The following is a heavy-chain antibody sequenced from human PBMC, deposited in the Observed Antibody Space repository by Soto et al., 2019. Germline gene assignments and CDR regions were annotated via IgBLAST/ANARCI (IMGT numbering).Heavy chain of an antibody. CDR3: GRDPNGDYVGAFDI. Sequence: EVQLVETGGGSVQPGGSLRLSCAASGFTFSSYAMSWVRQATGKGPEWVSGTSSSGGSTYYADSVKGRFTISRDNFKNTLYLQMNSLRAEDTALYYCGRDPNGDYVGAFDIWGQGTLVTVSS. D-gene: IGHD4-17*01. CDR2: TSSSGGST. J-gene: IGHJ3*02. CDR1: GFTFSSYA. V-gene: IGHV3-23*04.